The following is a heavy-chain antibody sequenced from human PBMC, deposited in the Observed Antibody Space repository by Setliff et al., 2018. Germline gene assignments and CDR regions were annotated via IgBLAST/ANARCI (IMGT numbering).Heavy chain of an antibody. Sequence: ASVKVSCKASGYTFTSYAMNWVRQAPGQGLEWMGWINTNTGNPTYAQGFTGRFVFSMDTSVSTAYLQISSLKAEDTAVYYCARAWYYNFWSGSQIEYWGQGALVTVSS. J-gene: IGHJ4*02. CDR1: GYTFTSYA. D-gene: IGHD3-3*01. CDR2: INTNTGNP. CDR3: ARAWYYNFWSGSQIEY. V-gene: IGHV7-4-1*02.